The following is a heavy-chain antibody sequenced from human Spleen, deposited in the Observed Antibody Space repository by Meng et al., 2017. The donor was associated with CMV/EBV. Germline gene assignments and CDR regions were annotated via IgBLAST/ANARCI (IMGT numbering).Heavy chain of an antibody. Sequence: GGSVSRGSYYWSWVRQPPGKGLEWIGYIYYSGSTNYNPSLKSRVTISVDTSKNQFSLKLSSVTAADTAVYYCALYCSSTSCRNWFDPWGQGTLVTVSS. V-gene: IGHV4-61*01. CDR2: IYYSGST. CDR3: ALYCSSTSCRNWFDP. CDR1: GGSVSRGSYY. D-gene: IGHD2-2*01. J-gene: IGHJ5*02.